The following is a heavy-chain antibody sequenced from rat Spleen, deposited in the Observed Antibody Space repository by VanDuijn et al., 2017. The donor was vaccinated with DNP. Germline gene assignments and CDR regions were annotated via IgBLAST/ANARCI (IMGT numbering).Heavy chain of an antibody. Sequence: EVQLVESGGGLVQPGRSLKLSCAASGFTFSDYNMAWVRQAPKKGLEWVATIRYDGSSSYYRDSVKGRFTISRHNAKSTLYLQMDSLRSEDTATYYCTIAADWFGYWGQVTLVTVSS. J-gene: IGHJ3*01. D-gene: IGHD1-2*01. CDR3: TIAADWFGY. CDR1: GFTFSDYN. CDR2: IRYDGSSS. V-gene: IGHV5-7*01.